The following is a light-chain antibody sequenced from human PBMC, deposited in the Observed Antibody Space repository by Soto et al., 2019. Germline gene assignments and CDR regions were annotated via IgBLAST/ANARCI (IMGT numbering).Light chain of an antibody. CDR2: DVR. J-gene: IGLJ1*01. CDR3: SSYTGSTTHV. Sequence: QSALTQPASVSGSPGQSITISCTGTSSDVGGYNYVSWYQHHPGKAPNLMIYDVRNRPSGVSNRFSGSKSGNTASLTISGLQAEDEADYYCSSYTGSTTHVFGTGTKVTVL. CDR1: SSDVGGYNY. V-gene: IGLV2-14*03.